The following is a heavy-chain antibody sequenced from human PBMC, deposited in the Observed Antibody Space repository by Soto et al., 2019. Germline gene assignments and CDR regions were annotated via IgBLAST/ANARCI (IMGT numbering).Heavy chain of an antibody. CDR1: GLSFSDYY. J-gene: IGHJ4*02. Sequence: GGSLRLSCAASGLSFSDYYMSWIRQAPGKGLEWVSAISGSGGSTYYADSVKGRFTISRDNSKNTLYLQMNSLRAEDTAVYYCAKRGSGSYYTYWGQGTLVTVSS. D-gene: IGHD3-10*01. CDR2: ISGSGGST. V-gene: IGHV3-23*01. CDR3: AKRGSGSYYTY.